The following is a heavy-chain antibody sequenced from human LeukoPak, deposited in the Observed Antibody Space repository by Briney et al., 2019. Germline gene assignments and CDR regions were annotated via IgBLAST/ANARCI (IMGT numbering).Heavy chain of an antibody. Sequence: GGSLRLSCAASGFTFNTYGMHWVRQAPGKGLEWVAVIYSDGGNKYYTDSVRGRFTISRDNAKNSLYLQMNSLRADDTAVYYCARVNYGGNSAYYYYYGMDVWGQGTTVTVSS. D-gene: IGHD4-17*01. V-gene: IGHV3-30*12. J-gene: IGHJ6*02. CDR3: ARVNYGGNSAYYYYYGMDV. CDR1: GFTFNTYG. CDR2: IYSDGGNK.